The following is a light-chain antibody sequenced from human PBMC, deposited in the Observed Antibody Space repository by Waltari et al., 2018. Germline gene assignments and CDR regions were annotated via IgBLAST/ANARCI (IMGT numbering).Light chain of an antibody. Sequence: DIQMTQSPSTVSASLGDRVTITCRASQNLKTFLSWYQQKPGAVPNLLIYDASTLERGVPSRFSGSGSGTHFTLTISGLQPDDFATYYCQQYYDYPINFGQGTRL. CDR3: QQYYDYPIN. V-gene: IGKV1-5*01. CDR1: QNLKTF. J-gene: IGKJ5*01. CDR2: DAS.